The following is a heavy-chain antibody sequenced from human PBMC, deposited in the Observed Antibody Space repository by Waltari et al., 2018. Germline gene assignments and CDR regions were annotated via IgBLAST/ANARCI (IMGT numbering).Heavy chain of an antibody. CDR1: GGTFSSYA. Sequence: QVQLVQSGAEVKKPGSSVKVSCKASGGTFSSYAISWVRQAPGQGLEWMGGIIPIFGTANSAQKCQGRVTITTDESTSTAYMELSSLRSEDTAVYYCAYTPPDVTIGWFDPWGQGTLVTVSS. CDR3: AYTPPDVTIGWFDP. D-gene: IGHD4-17*01. CDR2: IIPIFGTA. J-gene: IGHJ5*02. V-gene: IGHV1-69*05.